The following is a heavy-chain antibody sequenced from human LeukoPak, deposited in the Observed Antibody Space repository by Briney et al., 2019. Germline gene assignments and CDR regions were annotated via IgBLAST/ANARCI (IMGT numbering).Heavy chain of an antibody. J-gene: IGHJ4*02. D-gene: IGHD3-9*01. CDR3: ARSKYDILTGYYLWRPYI. CDR2: INTNTGNP. V-gene: IGHV7-4-1*02. Sequence: ASVKVSCKASGYTFTSYAMNWVRQAPGQGLEWMGWINTNTGNPTYEQGFTGPFVFSFETSVRTAYLQISSLKAEDTAVYYCARSKYDILTGYYLWRPYIWGQGTLVTVSS. CDR1: GYTFTSYA.